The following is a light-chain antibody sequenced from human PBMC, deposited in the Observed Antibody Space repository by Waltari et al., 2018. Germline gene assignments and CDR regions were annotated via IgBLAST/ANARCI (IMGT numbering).Light chain of an antibody. J-gene: IGKJ2*01. V-gene: IGKV4-1*01. Sequence: DIVMTQSPDSLAVSLGERATIHCQSSQSVLYSSNNKNYLAWYQQKPGQPPKLLIYWASTRESGVPDRFSGSGSGTDFTLTISSLQAEDVAVYYCQQYYSIPYTFGQGTKLEIK. CDR1: QSVLYSSNNKNY. CDR3: QQYYSIPYT. CDR2: WAS.